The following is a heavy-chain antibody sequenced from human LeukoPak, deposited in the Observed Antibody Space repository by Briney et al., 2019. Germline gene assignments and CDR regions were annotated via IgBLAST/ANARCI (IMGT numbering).Heavy chain of an antibody. D-gene: IGHD2-2*01. Sequence: GGSLRLSCAASGFTVSSNYMSWVRQAPGKGLEWVSVIYSGGSTYYADSVKGRFTISRDNSKNTLYLQMNSLRAEDTAVYYCASWGEKSAAAVDYWGQGTLVTVSS. CDR2: IYSGGST. V-gene: IGHV3-53*01. J-gene: IGHJ4*02. CDR1: GFTVSSNY. CDR3: ASWGEKSAAAVDY.